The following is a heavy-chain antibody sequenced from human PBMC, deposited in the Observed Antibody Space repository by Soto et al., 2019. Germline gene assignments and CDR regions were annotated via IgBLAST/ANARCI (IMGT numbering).Heavy chain of an antibody. CDR1: GSTFSRYW. CDR2: IKQDGTEK. D-gene: IGHD5-18*01. J-gene: IGHJ3*02. CDR3: ARGDTPMITGMDSFDI. V-gene: IGHV3-7*01. Sequence: SLRLSCAASGSTFSRYWMNWVRQAPGKGLEWVANIKQDGTEKNYVDSVKGRFTISRDNARKSLYLQMDSLRAEDTAVYFCARGDTPMITGMDSFDIWGQGTMVTVSS.